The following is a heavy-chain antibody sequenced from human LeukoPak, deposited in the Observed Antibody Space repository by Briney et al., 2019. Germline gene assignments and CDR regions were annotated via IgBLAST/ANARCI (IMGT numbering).Heavy chain of an antibody. CDR3: ARQTYYYYDSSGSFQH. CDR1: GFTFSSYD. CDR2: ISYDGSNK. D-gene: IGHD3-22*01. V-gene: IGHV3-30*03. J-gene: IGHJ1*01. Sequence: GGSLRLSCAASGFTFSSYDMHWVRQAPGKGLEWVAVISYDGSNKYYADSVKGRFTISRDNSKNTLYLQMNSLRAEDTAVYYCARQTYYYYDSSGSFQHWGQGTLGTVSS.